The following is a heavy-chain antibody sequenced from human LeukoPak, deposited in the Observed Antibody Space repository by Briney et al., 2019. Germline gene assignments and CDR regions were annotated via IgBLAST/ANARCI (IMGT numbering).Heavy chain of an antibody. Sequence: GGSLRLSCAASGFTFSSYSMNWVRQAPGKGLEWVSYISSSGSTIYYADSVKGRFTISRDNAKNSLYLQMNSLRAEDTAVYYCARVGIAARRAFDIWGQGTMVTVSS. CDR3: ARVGIAARRAFDI. V-gene: IGHV3-48*04. CDR1: GFTFSSYS. J-gene: IGHJ3*02. D-gene: IGHD6-6*01. CDR2: ISSSGSTI.